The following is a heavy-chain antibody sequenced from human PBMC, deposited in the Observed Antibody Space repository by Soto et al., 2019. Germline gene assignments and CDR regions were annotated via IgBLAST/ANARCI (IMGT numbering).Heavy chain of an antibody. CDR1: GYTFTGYY. D-gene: IGHD6-13*01. CDR3: ARYCSSPRGWSDP. J-gene: IGHJ5*02. CDR2: INPNSGGT. V-gene: IGHV1-2*02. Sequence: QVQLVQSGAEVKKPGASVKVSCKASGYTFTGYYMHWVRQAPGQGLEWMGWINPNSGGTKYAQKYQGSGTMTRDTSISTAYMELSRLRSDDTSVYNCARYCSSPRGWSDPWGQGTLVTVSS.